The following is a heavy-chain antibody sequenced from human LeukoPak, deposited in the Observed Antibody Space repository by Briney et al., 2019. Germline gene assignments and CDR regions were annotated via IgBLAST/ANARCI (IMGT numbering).Heavy chain of an antibody. CDR3: AARRGANDY. J-gene: IGHJ4*02. D-gene: IGHD1-26*01. Sequence: SETLSLTCAVSGGSISSGGHSWSWIRQPPGKGLEWIGYIYHSGSTYYNPSLKSRVTISVDRSKNQFSLKLSSVTAADTAVYYCAARRGANDYWGQGTLVTVSS. V-gene: IGHV4-30-2*01. CDR1: GGSISSGGHS. CDR2: IYHSGST.